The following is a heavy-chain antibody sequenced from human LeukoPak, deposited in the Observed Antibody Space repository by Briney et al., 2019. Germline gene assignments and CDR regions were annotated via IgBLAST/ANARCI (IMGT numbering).Heavy chain of an antibody. CDR1: GFTFSRYS. V-gene: IGHV3-23*01. D-gene: IGHD3-3*01. CDR2: ISGSGGRT. Sequence: GGSLRLSCAASGFTFSRYSINWVRQAPGKGLEWVSAISGSGGRTYYADSVKGRFTISRDNSKNTLYLQMNSLRAEDTAVFYCAKNSYNFWSEPGDFYYYYMDVWGKGTTVTVSS. CDR3: AKNSYNFWSEPGDFYYYYMDV. J-gene: IGHJ6*03.